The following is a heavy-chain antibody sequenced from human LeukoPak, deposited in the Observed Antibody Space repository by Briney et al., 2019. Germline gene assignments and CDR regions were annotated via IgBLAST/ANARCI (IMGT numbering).Heavy chain of an antibody. CDR2: ISAYNGNT. J-gene: IGHJ4*02. Sequence: ASVKVSCKASGYTFTSYGISWVRQAPGQGLERMGWISAYNGNTNYAQKLQGRVTMTTDTSTSTAYMELRSLRSDDTAVYYCARSPGNYYGSGSYSIDYWGQGTLVTVSS. D-gene: IGHD3-10*01. V-gene: IGHV1-18*01. CDR3: ARSPGNYYGSGSYSIDY. CDR1: GYTFTSYG.